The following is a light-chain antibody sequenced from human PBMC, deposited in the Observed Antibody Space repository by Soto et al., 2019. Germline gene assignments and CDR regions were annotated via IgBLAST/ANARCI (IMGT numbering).Light chain of an antibody. CDR3: QSYDSSLSGWV. Sequence: QAVVTQPPSVSGAPGQRVTISCTGSSSNIGAGYDGHWYQQLPGTVPKLLIYGNSNRPSGVPDRISGSKSGTSASLAITGLQAEDEADYYCQSYDSSLSGWVFGGGTKLTVL. CDR1: SSNIGAGYD. V-gene: IGLV1-40*01. J-gene: IGLJ3*02. CDR2: GNS.